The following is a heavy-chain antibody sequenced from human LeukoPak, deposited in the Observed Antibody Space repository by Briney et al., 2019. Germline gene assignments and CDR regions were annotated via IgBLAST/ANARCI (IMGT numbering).Heavy chain of an antibody. CDR3: ARDLWGWGSDYLDY. CDR1: GYTFTDYY. J-gene: IGHJ4*02. D-gene: IGHD4/OR15-4a*01. Sequence: ASVKVSCKASGYTFTDYYVHWVRLVPGQGREWMGRISPNSGATNYAEKFRGRVTMARDTSINTVYMEMSSLRSDDTAVYYCARDLWGWGSDYLDYWGQGTLVTVSS. V-gene: IGHV1-2*06. CDR2: ISPNSGAT.